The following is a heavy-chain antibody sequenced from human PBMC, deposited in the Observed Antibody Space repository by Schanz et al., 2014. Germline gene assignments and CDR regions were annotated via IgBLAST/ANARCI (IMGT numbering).Heavy chain of an antibody. CDR3: ARDRRFFDRDDLYYFDS. J-gene: IGHJ4*02. D-gene: IGHD3-3*01. Sequence: QVQLVQSGAEVKKPGALVRVSCKASGYTFTTYAMSWVRQAPGQGLEWVGWISVYNHNKEYDQKSQGRLTITTDTSTSTAYTALTDLRSHDTAVSYCARDRRFFDRDDLYYFDSWGQGTLVTVSS. CDR2: ISVYNHNK. CDR1: GYTFTTYA. V-gene: IGHV1-18*01.